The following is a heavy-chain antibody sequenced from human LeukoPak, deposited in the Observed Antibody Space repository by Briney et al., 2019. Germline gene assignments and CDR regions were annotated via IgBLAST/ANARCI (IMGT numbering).Heavy chain of an antibody. CDR3: ARDVTYYYGSGSYPKADYYYYYGMDV. CDR2: INPNSGGT. CDR1: GHTFTGYY. Sequence: ASVKVSCKASGHTFTGYYMHWVRQAPGQGLEWMGWINPNSGGTNYAQKFQGRVTMTRDTSISTAYMELSRLRSDDTAVYYCARDVTYYYGSGSYPKADYYYYYGMDVWGQGTTVTVSS. V-gene: IGHV1-2*02. D-gene: IGHD3-10*01. J-gene: IGHJ6*02.